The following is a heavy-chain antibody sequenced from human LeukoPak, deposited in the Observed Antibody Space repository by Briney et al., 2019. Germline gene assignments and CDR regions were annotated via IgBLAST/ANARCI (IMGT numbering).Heavy chain of an antibody. V-gene: IGHV4-30-4*07. CDR3: ARDYSSYYYYYMDV. Sequence: SQTLSLTCAVSGGSISSGGYSWSWIRQPPGKGLEWIGYIYYSGSTYYNPSLKSRVTISVDTSKNQFSLKLSSVTAADTAVYYCARDYSSYYYYYMDVWGKGTTVTVSS. D-gene: IGHD5-18*01. J-gene: IGHJ6*03. CDR1: GGSISSGGYS. CDR2: IYYSGST.